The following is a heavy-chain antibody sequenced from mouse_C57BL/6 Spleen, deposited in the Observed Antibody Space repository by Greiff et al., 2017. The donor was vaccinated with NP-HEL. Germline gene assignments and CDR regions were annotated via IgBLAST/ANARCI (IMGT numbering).Heavy chain of an antibody. CDR1: GYTFTDYN. CDR2: INPNNGGT. CDR3: ARTLLPAMDY. V-gene: IGHV1-22*01. J-gene: IGHJ4*01. Sequence: VQLKESGPELVKPGASVKMSCKASGYTFTDYNMHWVKQSHGKSLEWIGYINPNNGGTSYNQKFKGKATLTVNKSSSTAYMELRSLTSEDSAVYYCARTLLPAMDYWGQGTSVTVSS. D-gene: IGHD1-1*01.